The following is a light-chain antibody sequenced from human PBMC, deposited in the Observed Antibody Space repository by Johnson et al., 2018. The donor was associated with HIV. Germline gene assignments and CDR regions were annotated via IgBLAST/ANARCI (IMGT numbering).Light chain of an antibody. CDR3: GTWDSSLSAYV. Sequence: QSVLTQPASVSAAPGQKVTISCSGSSSNIGNNYVSWYQHLPGTAPKLLIYENNKRPSGIPDRFSGSKSGTSATLGITGLQTGDEADYYCGTWDSSLSAYVFVTGTKVTVL. J-gene: IGLJ1*01. CDR2: ENN. CDR1: SSNIGNNY. V-gene: IGLV1-51*02.